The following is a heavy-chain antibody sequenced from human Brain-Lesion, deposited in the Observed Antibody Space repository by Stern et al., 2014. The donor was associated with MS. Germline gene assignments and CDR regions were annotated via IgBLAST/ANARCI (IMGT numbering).Heavy chain of an antibody. V-gene: IGHV4-30-2*01. D-gene: IGHD2-2*01. CDR2: MYYGGSP. CDR1: GYSITSAAFP. CDR3: ARGRSRVHPPLDP. J-gene: IGHJ5*02. Sequence: VQLVESGSGLVKPSPTLSLTCSASGYSITSAAFPWTWIPQAPGNGLEWIGHMYYGGSPLYHPSLSSRVNISVDTSNTQYYHRVNSGTAADTAVYYCARGRSRVHPPLDPWGQGTLVTVSS.